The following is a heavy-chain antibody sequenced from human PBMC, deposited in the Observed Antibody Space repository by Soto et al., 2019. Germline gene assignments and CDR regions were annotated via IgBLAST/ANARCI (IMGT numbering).Heavy chain of an antibody. CDR2: ITPRGGST. CDR1: GYNFTSYY. V-gene: IGHV1-46*04. CDR3: ATIKSGDSYDESGYGASHFDH. D-gene: IGHD5-18*01. J-gene: IGHJ4*02. Sequence: ASVTVACKASGYNFTSYYFHCVRQAPGQGPAWMGLITPRGGSTTYSQKLPGIVTMNRDTSTTTVYMELSALRSEDTAFYYCATIKSGDSYDESGYGASHFDHWGQGTMVTLSS.